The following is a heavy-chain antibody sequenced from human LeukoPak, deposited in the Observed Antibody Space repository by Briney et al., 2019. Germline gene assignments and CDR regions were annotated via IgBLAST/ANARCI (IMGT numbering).Heavy chain of an antibody. CDR1: GFTFSDYY. CDR3: ARGKYYYDSSGYYAPDY. D-gene: IGHD3-22*01. V-gene: IGHV3-11*01. J-gene: IGHJ4*02. Sequence: GGSLRLSCAASGFTFSDYYMSWIRQAPGKGLEWVSYISSSGSTIYYADSVKGRFTISRHNAKNSLYLQMNSLRAEDTAVYYCARGKYYYDSSGYYAPDYWGQGTLVTVSS. CDR2: ISSSGSTI.